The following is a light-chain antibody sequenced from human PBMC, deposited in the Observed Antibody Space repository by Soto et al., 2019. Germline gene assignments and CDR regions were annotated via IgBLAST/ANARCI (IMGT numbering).Light chain of an antibody. Sequence: DIQMTQSPSTLSASVGDRVTITCRASQRISSWLAWYQQKTGKAPKLLIYKASSVASVVPSRFSGSGSGTEFTLTISSMKPDNFATYYCLQYNSYTYTFGQGTKLEIK. CDR1: QRISSW. J-gene: IGKJ2*01. CDR3: LQYNSYTYT. CDR2: KAS. V-gene: IGKV1-5*03.